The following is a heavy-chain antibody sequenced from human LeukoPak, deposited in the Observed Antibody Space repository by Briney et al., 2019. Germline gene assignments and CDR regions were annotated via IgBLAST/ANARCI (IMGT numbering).Heavy chain of an antibody. CDR1: AGSISSYY. D-gene: IGHD3-22*01. Sequence: SETLSLTCTVAAGSISSYYCSWIRQPAGEGLEWIGRIFTCGSTNYNPSLKSRVTMSVDTSNNQFSLKLSSVTAADTAVYYCARGSTYYYDSSGYAYNWFDPWGQGTLVTVSS. CDR2: IFTCGST. J-gene: IGHJ5*02. V-gene: IGHV4-4*07. CDR3: ARGSTYYYDSSGYAYNWFDP.